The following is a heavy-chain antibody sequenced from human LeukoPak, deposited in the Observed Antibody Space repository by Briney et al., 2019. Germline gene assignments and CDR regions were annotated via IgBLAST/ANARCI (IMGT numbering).Heavy chain of an antibody. CDR1: GYSISSGYY. J-gene: IGHJ5*02. D-gene: IGHD2-2*01. V-gene: IGHV4-38-2*02. CDR3: AGDDIVAVPAAILYNWFDP. CDR2: ICHSGST. Sequence: SETLSLTCTVSGYSISSGYYWGWIRPPPGKGLEGIGIICHSGSTYYNPSLKSRVTISGDTSKNQFSLKLSSVTAADTAVYYCAGDDIVAVPAAILYNWFDPWGQGTLVTVSS.